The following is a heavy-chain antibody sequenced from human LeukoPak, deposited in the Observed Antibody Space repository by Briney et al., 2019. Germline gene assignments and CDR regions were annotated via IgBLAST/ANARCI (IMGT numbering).Heavy chain of an antibody. CDR2: IKQDGSEK. J-gene: IGHJ3*02. Sequence: PGGSLRLSCAASGFTFSYYWMSWVRQAPGKGREWVANIKQDGSEKNYVDSVKGRFIISRDIDKNSLYLQMSRLRAEDTAVYYCARTWEGAFDIWGQGTMVTVFS. CDR1: GFTFSYYW. CDR3: ARTWEGAFDI. D-gene: IGHD1-26*01. V-gene: IGHV3-7*01.